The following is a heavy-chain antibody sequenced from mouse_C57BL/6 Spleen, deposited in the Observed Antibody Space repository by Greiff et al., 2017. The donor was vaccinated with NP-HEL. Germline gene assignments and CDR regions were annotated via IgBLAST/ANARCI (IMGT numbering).Heavy chain of an antibody. Sequence: VQLKESGGDLVKPGGSLKLSCAASGFTFSSYGMSWVRQTPDKRLEWVATISSGGSYTYYPDSVKGRFTISRDNAKNTLYLQMSSLKSEDTAMYYCARRGNVFDYWGQGTTLTVSS. CDR1: GFTFSSYG. CDR2: ISSGGSYT. V-gene: IGHV5-6*01. J-gene: IGHJ2*01. CDR3: ARRGNVFDY.